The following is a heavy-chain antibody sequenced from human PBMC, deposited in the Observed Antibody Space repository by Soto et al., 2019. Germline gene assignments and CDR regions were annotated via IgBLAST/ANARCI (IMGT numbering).Heavy chain of an antibody. D-gene: IGHD5-18*01. CDR1: GDSISSGRYY. V-gene: IGHV4-39*01. Sequence: SETLSLTCTVSGDSISSGRYYRAWVRQPPGKGLEWIGSIFYSGTTYYNPSLKSRVTMSVDTSKRRFSLRLTSVIAADTAVYYCARQQYSYALDWFDAWGPGTLVTVSS. J-gene: IGHJ5*02. CDR2: IFYSGTT. CDR3: ARQQYSYALDWFDA.